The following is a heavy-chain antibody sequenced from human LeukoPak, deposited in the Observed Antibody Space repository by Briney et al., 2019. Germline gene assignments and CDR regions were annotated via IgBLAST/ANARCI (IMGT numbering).Heavy chain of an antibody. CDR3: ARVRGYSRGYFDY. CDR1: GFTVSSNY. J-gene: IGHJ4*02. CDR2: IYSGGST. V-gene: IGHV3-66*01. Sequence: GGSLRLSCAASGFTVSSNYMSWVRQAPGKGLEGVSVIYSGGSTYYADAGKGRFTISRDNSKNTLYLQMNSLSAEDTAVYYCARVRGYSRGYFDYWGQGTLVTVSS. D-gene: IGHD5-18*01.